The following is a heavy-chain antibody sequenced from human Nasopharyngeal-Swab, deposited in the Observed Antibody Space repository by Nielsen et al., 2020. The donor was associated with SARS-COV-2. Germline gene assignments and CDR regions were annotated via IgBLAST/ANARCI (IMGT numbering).Heavy chain of an antibody. J-gene: IGHJ4*02. CDR1: GFTFSSYW. CDR2: IKQDGSEK. Sequence: GESLKIPCAASGFTFSSYWMSWVRQAPGKGLEWVANIKQDGSEKYYVDSVKCRFTISRDNAKNSLYLQMNSLRAEDTAVYYCASSEMATMNFDYWGQGTLVTVSS. V-gene: IGHV3-7*03. D-gene: IGHD5-24*01. CDR3: ASSEMATMNFDY.